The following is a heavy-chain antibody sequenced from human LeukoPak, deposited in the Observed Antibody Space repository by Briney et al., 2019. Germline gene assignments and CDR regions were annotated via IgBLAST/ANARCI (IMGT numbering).Heavy chain of an antibody. D-gene: IGHD5-24*01. V-gene: IGHV4-39*01. CDR3: ALNIEMATFETDYYYMDV. J-gene: IGHJ6*03. CDR1: GGSISSSSYY. CDR2: IYYSGST. Sequence: PSETLSLTCTVSGGSISSSSYYWGWIRQPPGKGLEWIGSIYYSGSTYYNPSLKSRVTISVDTSKNQFSLKLSSVTAADTAVYYCALNIEMATFETDYYYMDVWGKGTTVTVSS.